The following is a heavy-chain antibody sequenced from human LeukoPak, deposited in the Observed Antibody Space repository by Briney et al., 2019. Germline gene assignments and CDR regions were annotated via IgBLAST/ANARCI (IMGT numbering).Heavy chain of an antibody. CDR3: AKGQELDDGVFDS. D-gene: IGHD1-1*01. V-gene: IGHV3-23*01. J-gene: IGHJ4*02. CDR1: GFTFSSIA. CDR2: VRSNGDTT. Sequence: GGSLRLSCAASGFTFSSIAMTWVRQAPGKGLEWVSSVRSNGDTTYNADSVKGRFTISRDNSKNTLYLQMNSLRVEDTAIYYCAKGQELDDGVFDSWGQGTLVTVSS.